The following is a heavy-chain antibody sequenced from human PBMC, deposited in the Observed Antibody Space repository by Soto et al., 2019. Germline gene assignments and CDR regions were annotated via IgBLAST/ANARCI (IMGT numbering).Heavy chain of an antibody. Sequence: QLQLQESGSGLVKPSQTLSLTCAVSGGSISSGGYSWSWIRQPPGKGLEWIGYIYHSGSTYYNPSLKSRVTISVDRSKNQFSLKLRSVTAADTAVYYSARATVTRVDYWGQGTLVTVSS. CDR2: IYHSGST. V-gene: IGHV4-30-2*01. J-gene: IGHJ4*02. CDR1: GGSISSGGYS. CDR3: ARATVTRVDY. D-gene: IGHD4-17*01.